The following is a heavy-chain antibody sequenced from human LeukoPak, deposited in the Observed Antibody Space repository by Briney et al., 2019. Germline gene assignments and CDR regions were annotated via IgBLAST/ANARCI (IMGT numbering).Heavy chain of an antibody. J-gene: IGHJ6*03. CDR2: IIPIFGAA. D-gene: IGHD6-19*01. V-gene: IGHV1-69*13. CDR3: ARAPYTSGGSTNFFYYYYMDV. Sequence: ASVKVSCKASGGTFSSYAISWVRQAPGQGLEWMGGIIPIFGAANYAQKFQGRVTITADESTSTVYMELSSLRSEDTAVYYCARAPYTSGGSTNFFYYYYMDVWGKGTTVTVSS. CDR1: GGTFSSYA.